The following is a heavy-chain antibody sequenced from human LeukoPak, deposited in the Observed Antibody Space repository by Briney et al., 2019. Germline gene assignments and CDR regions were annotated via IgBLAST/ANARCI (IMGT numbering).Heavy chain of an antibody. CDR2: INHSGST. J-gene: IGHJ5*02. Sequence: PSETLSLTCAVYGGSFSGYYWSWIRQPPGKGLEWIGEINHSGSTNYNPSLKSRVTISVDTSKNQFSLKLSSVTAADTAVYYCAREGVLGGSGFFDPWGQGTLVTVSS. D-gene: IGHD3-3*02. CDR3: AREGVLGGSGFFDP. V-gene: IGHV4-34*01. CDR1: GGSFSGYY.